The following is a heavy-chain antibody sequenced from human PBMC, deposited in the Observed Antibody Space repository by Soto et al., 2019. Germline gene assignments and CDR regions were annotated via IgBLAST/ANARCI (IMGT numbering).Heavy chain of an antibody. D-gene: IGHD3-22*01. CDR3: AKESWNQYYYDSSANDY. CDR2: ISGSGGST. CDR1: GFTFSSYA. Sequence: GGSLRLSCAASGFTFSSYAMSWVRQAPGKGLEWVSAISGSGGSTYYADSVKGRFTISRDNSKNTLYLQMNSLRAEDTAVYYCAKESWNQYYYDSSANDYWGQGTLVTVPQ. V-gene: IGHV3-23*01. J-gene: IGHJ4*02.